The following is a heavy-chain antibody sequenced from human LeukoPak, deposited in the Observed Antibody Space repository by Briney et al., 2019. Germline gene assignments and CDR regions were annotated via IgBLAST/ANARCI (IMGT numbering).Heavy chain of an antibody. CDR3: ARDWGRGNSYYFDY. Sequence: PGTSLRLSCAASGFTFSDYGMHWVRLAPGKGLECVAVVSHDETKKNYGESVKGRFTISRDNSANLVYLQMDSLTIEDTAVYFCARDWGRGNSYYFDYWGQGTLVTVSS. J-gene: IGHJ4*02. CDR2: VSHDETKK. CDR1: GFTFSDYG. D-gene: IGHD4-23*01. V-gene: IGHV3-30*03.